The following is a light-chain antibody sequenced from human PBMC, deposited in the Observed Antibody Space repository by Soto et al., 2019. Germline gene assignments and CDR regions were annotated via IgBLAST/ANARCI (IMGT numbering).Light chain of an antibody. J-gene: IGKJ1*01. V-gene: IGKV1-5*01. CDR3: QQYSSYWT. CDR2: DAS. CDR1: QNIRSR. Sequence: DFQITQSPSTLSASVGDRVTITCRASQNIRSRLAWFQQKPGKAPKLLIYDASSLESGVPQRFSGSGSGTEFTLTISSLQPDDFATYYCQQYSSYWTFAQGTKVDIK.